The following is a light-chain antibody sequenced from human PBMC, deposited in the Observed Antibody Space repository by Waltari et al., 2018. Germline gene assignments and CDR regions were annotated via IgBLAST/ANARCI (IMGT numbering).Light chain of an antibody. CDR2: EGS. CDR3: CSYAGSSTYVV. V-gene: IGLV2-23*01. CDR1: SSDAGSYNL. J-gene: IGLJ2*01. Sequence: QSALTQPASVSGPPGQSITISRTGNSSDAGSYNLVPWYQQHPGKAPKLMIYEGSKRPSGVSNRFSGSKSGNTASLTISGLQAEDEADYYCCSYAGSSTYVVFGGGTKLTVL.